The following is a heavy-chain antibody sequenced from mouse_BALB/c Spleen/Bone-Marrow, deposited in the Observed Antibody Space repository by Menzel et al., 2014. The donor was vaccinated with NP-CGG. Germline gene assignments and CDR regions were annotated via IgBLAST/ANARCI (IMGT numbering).Heavy chain of an antibody. V-gene: IGHV1-19*01. CDR3: ARSYYGNYYYAMDY. CDR1: GYTFTDYY. Sequence: VQLQQSGPELVKPGASVEMSCKASGYTFTDYYMDWVKQSHGESFEWIGRVNPYNGGTSYNQKFKGKATLTVDKSSSTAYMELNSLTSEDSAVYYCARSYYGNYYYAMDYWGQGTSVTVSS. CDR2: VNPYNGGT. J-gene: IGHJ4*01. D-gene: IGHD2-10*01.